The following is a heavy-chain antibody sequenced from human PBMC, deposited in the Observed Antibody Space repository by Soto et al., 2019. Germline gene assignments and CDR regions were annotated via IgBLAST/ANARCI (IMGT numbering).Heavy chain of an antibody. Sequence: SETLSLTCTVSGVSISSSSYYWGWIRQPPGKGLEWIGSIYYSGSTYYNPSLKSRVTISVDTSKNQFSLKLSSVTAADTAVYYCARLRSSSSFGYYGMDVWGQGTTVTVSS. CDR3: ARLRSSSSFGYYGMDV. CDR2: IYYSGST. V-gene: IGHV4-39*01. D-gene: IGHD6-6*01. CDR1: GVSISSSSYY. J-gene: IGHJ6*02.